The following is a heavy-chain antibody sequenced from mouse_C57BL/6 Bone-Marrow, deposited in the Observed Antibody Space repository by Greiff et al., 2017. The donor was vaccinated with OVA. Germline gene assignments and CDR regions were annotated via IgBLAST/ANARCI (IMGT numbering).Heavy chain of an antibody. CDR2: IYPGDGDT. D-gene: IGHD1-1*01. Sequence: QVQLKESGPELVKPGASVKISCKASGYAFSSSWMNWVKQRPGKGLEWIGRIYPGDGDTNYNGKFKGKATLTADKSSSTAYMQLSSLTSEDSAVYFCLITTLDYWGQGTTLTVSS. V-gene: IGHV1-82*01. CDR3: LITTLDY. J-gene: IGHJ2*01. CDR1: GYAFSSSW.